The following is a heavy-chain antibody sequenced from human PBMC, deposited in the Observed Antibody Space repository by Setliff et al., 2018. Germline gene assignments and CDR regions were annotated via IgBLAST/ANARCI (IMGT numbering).Heavy chain of an antibody. V-gene: IGHV1-18*01. CDR1: GYTFSTYG. Sequence: GASVKVSCKASGYTFSTYGLHWVRQAPGQGPEWMGMIITNTGKTSYAQKFQGRVTMTTDTSTGTGYMELRSLRSDDTAVYYCVRAPPTVVIPPGRAFFDPWGQGTLVTSPQ. J-gene: IGHJ5*02. CDR3: VRAPPTVVIPPGRAFFDP. D-gene: IGHD2-2*01. CDR2: IITNTGKT.